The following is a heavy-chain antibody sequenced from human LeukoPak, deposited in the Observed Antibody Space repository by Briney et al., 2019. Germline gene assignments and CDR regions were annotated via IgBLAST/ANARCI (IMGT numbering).Heavy chain of an antibody. CDR2: IKQDGSEK. CDR1: GFTFSSYW. D-gene: IGHD2-15*01. Sequence: SGGSLRLSCAASGFTFSSYWMSWVRQAPGKGLEGVANIKQDGSEKYYVDSVKGRFTISRDNAKNSLYLQMNSLRAEDTAVYYCARDRYCSGGSCYSGRTYWGQGTLVTVSS. J-gene: IGHJ4*02. CDR3: ARDRYCSGGSCYSGRTY. V-gene: IGHV3-7*01.